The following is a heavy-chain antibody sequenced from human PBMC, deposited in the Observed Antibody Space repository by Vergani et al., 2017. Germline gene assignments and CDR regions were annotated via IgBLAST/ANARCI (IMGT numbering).Heavy chain of an antibody. D-gene: IGHD6-19*01. CDR1: GGSISSGGYY. V-gene: IGHV4-61*08. J-gene: IGHJ4*02. CDR2: IYYSGST. Sequence: QVQLQESGPGLVKPSQTLSLTCTVSGGSISSGGYYWSWIRQPPGKGLEWIGYIYYSGSTNYNPSLKSRVTISVDTSKNQFSLKLSSVTAADTAVYYCARGHGVAGYAYSYWGQGTLVTVSS. CDR3: ARGHGVAGYAYSY.